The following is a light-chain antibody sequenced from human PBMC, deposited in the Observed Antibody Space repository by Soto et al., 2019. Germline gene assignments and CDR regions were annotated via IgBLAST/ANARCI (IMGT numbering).Light chain of an antibody. V-gene: IGLV2-14*01. CDR2: DVS. CDR1: SSDVGGYNY. Sequence: CVLTNPASGSGSPGRGSTISCTGTSSDVGGYNYVSWYQQHPGKAPKLMIYDVSNRPSGVSNRFSGSKSGNTASLTISGLQAEDEADYYCSSYTSSSTLNYVLGTGTKVTV. J-gene: IGLJ1*01. CDR3: SSYTSSSTLNYV.